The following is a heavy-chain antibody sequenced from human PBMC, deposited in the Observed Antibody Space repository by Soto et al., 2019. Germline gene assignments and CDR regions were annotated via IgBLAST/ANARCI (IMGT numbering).Heavy chain of an antibody. Sequence: PGGSLRLSCAASGFTFSSYAMHWVRQAPGKGLGWVAVISYDGSNKYYADSVKGRFTISRDNSKNTLYLQMNSLRAEDTAVYYCARDSGITMIVVVIPDAFDIWGQGTMVTVS. CDR3: ARDSGITMIVVVIPDAFDI. CDR1: GFTFSSYA. D-gene: IGHD3-22*01. CDR2: ISYDGSNK. J-gene: IGHJ3*02. V-gene: IGHV3-30-3*01.